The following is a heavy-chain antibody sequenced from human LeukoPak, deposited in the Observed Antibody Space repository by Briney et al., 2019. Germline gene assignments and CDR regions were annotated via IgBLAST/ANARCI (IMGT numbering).Heavy chain of an antibody. V-gene: IGHV3-9*01. CDR3: AKDISGSGKYYFDY. CDR1: GFTFSSYS. Sequence: PGGSLRLSCAASGFTFSSYSMNWVRQAPGKGLEWVSGISWNSGSIGYADSVKGRFTISRDNAKNSLYLQMNSLRAEDTALYYCAKDISGSGKYYFDYWGQGTLVTVSS. CDR2: ISWNSGSI. J-gene: IGHJ4*02. D-gene: IGHD3-10*01.